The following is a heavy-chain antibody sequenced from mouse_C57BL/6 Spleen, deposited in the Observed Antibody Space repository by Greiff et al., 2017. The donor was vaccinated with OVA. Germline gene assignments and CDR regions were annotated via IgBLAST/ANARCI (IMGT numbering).Heavy chain of an antibody. CDR3: ARDSSPLAY. J-gene: IGHJ3*01. CDR1: GFTFSSYA. D-gene: IGHD1-3*01. V-gene: IGHV5-4*01. CDR2: ISDGGSYT. Sequence: EVMLVESGGGLVKPGGSLKLSCAASGFTFSSYAMSWVRQTPEKRLEWVATISDGGSYTYYPDNVKGRFTISRDNAKNHLYLQMSHLKSEDTAMYYCARDSSPLAYWGQGTLVTVSA.